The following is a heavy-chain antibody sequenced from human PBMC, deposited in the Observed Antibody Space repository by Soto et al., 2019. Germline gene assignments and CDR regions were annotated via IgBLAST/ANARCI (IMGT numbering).Heavy chain of an antibody. J-gene: IGHJ6*03. D-gene: IGHD3-3*01. V-gene: IGHV1-8*01. CDR2: MNPNSGNT. CDR1: GYTFTSYD. CDR3: ARGLGRGITIFGVVILNYMDV. Sequence: GASVKVSCKASGYTFTSYDINWVRQATGQGLEWMGWMNPNSGNTGYAQKFQGRVTMTRNTSISTAYMELSSLRSEDTAVYYCARGLGRGITIFGVVILNYMDVWGKGTTVTVSS.